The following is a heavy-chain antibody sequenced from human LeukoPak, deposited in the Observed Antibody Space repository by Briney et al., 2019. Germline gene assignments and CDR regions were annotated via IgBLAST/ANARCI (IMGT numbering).Heavy chain of an antibody. Sequence: GESLKISCKGSGYSFTSYWIGWVRQMPGKGLEWMGIIYPRDSRTTYSPSFQGQVTISADKSTSTAYLQWTGLKASDTAMYYCARHLSDITSSPNYWGPGTLVTVSS. CDR3: ARHLSDITSSPNY. J-gene: IGHJ4*02. CDR1: GYSFTSYW. CDR2: IYPRDSRT. D-gene: IGHD2-2*01. V-gene: IGHV5-51*01.